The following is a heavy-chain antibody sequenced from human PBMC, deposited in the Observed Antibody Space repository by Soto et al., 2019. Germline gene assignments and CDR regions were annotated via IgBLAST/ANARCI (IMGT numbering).Heavy chain of an antibody. D-gene: IGHD2-2*02. J-gene: IGHJ6*02. CDR3: ARDRVLVVVPAAINWTYYYYGMDV. CDR1: GYTFTSYG. CDR2: ISAYSGNT. V-gene: IGHV1-18*01. Sequence: ASVKVSCKASGYTFTSYGISWVRQAPGQGLEWMGWISAYSGNTNYEQKLQGRVTMTTDTSTSTAYMELRSLRSDDTALYYCARDRVLVVVPAAINWTYYYYGMDVWGQGTTVTVSS.